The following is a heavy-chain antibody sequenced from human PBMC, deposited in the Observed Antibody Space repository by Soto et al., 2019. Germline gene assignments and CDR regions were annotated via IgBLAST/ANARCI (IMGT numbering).Heavy chain of an antibody. J-gene: IGHJ4*02. CDR1: GFTFSTYA. CDR2: VSGSGGST. CDR3: AKSLPSSWYDY. V-gene: IGHV3-23*01. Sequence: GGSLRLSCAASGFTFSTYAMNWVRQAPGKGLEWVSAVSGSGGSTYYADSVKGRFTISRDNSKNTLYLQMNSLRAEDTAVYYCAKSLPSSWYDYWGQGTLVTVSS. D-gene: IGHD6-13*01.